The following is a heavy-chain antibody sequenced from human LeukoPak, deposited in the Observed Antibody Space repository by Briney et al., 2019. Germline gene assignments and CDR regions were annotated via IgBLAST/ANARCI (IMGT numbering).Heavy chain of an antibody. Sequence: PSETLSLTCTVSGGPISSGGYYWSWIRQHPGKGLEWIGYIYYSGGTYYNPSLKSRVTISLDTSKNQFSLRLSSVGAADTAVYYCAGGIGTTTAFDIWGQGTMVTVSS. J-gene: IGHJ3*02. CDR3: AGGIGTTTAFDI. D-gene: IGHD4-17*01. CDR2: IYYSGGT. CDR1: GGPISSGGYY. V-gene: IGHV4-31*03.